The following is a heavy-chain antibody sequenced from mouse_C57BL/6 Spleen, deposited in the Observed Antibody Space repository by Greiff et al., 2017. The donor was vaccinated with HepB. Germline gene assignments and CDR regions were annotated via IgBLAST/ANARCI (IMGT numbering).Heavy chain of an antibody. Sequence: VQLQQPGAELVRPGSSVKLSCKASGYTFTSYWMHWVKQRPIQGLEWIGNIDPSDSETHYNQKFKDKATLTVDKSSSTAYMQLSSLTSEDSAVYYCARSEDYDRFAYWGQGTLVTVSA. J-gene: IGHJ3*01. CDR1: GYTFTSYW. CDR2: IDPSDSET. V-gene: IGHV1-52*01. CDR3: ARSEDYDRFAY. D-gene: IGHD2-4*01.